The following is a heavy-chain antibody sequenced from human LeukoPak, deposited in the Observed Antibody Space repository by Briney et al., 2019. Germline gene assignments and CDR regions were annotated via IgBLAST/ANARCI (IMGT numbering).Heavy chain of an antibody. J-gene: IGHJ4*02. CDR3: ARTTYCSSTSCYTTPNFDY. CDR1: GGSISSYY. D-gene: IGHD2-2*02. Sequence: SETLSLTCTVSGGSISSYYWSWIRQPVGKGLEWIGLIYTSGSTNYNPSLKSRVTMSVDTSKNQFSLKLSSVTAADTAVYYCARTTYCSSTSCYTTPNFDYWGQGTLVTVSS. CDR2: IYTSGST. V-gene: IGHV4-4*07.